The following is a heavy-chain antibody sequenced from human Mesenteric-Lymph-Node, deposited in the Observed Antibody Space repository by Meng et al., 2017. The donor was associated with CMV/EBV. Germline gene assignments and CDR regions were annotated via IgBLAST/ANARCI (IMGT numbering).Heavy chain of an antibody. CDR2: FYYNGST. Sequence: SETLSLTCTVSGGSISSSSYYWGWIRQPPGKGLEWIGSFYYNGSTDYNPSLKSRVTISADTSKNQLSLRLTSVTAADTAVYYCASGGSWFDPWGQGTLVTVSS. CDR1: GGSISSSSYY. D-gene: IGHD3-10*01. J-gene: IGHJ5*02. CDR3: ASGGSWFDP. V-gene: IGHV4-39*07.